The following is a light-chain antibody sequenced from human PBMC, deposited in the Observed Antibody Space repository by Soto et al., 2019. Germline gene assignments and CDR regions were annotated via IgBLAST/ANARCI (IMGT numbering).Light chain of an antibody. Sequence: DIQLTQSPYSLCASVGDRVTLTCRASQSISSYLNWYQQKPGKAPNLLIYTASSLQSGVPSRFSGSGSGTDFTLTISSLQPEDFATYYCQQSYSTPWTFGQGTKVDIK. V-gene: IGKV1-39*01. CDR3: QQSYSTPWT. CDR1: QSISSY. CDR2: TAS. J-gene: IGKJ1*01.